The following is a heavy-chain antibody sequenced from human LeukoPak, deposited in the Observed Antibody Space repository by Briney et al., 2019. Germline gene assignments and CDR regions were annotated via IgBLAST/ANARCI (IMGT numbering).Heavy chain of an antibody. D-gene: IGHD3-16*01. CDR3: VSGRQLGY. CDR1: GFTFSSYW. CDR2: IKQDGSEK. Sequence: GGSLRLSCAASGFTFSSYWMSWVRQAPGKGLEWVANIKQDGSEKYVDSVKGRFTISRDNAKNSLYLQMNSLRAEDTALYYCVSGRQLGYWGQGTLVTVSS. V-gene: IGHV3-7*01. J-gene: IGHJ4*02.